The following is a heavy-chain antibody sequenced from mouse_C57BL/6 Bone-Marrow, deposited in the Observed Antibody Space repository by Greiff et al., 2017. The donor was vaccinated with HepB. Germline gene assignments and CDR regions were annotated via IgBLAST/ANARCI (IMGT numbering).Heavy chain of an antibody. Sequence: VKLMEPGPELVKPGASVKISCKASGYAFSSSWMNWVKQRPGKGLEWIGRIYPGDGDTNYNGKFKGKATLTADKSSSTAYMQLSSLTSEDSAVYFCARGALTTVVATDAMDYWGQGTSVTVSS. CDR1: GYAFSSSW. D-gene: IGHD1-1*01. CDR2: IYPGDGDT. CDR3: ARGALTTVVATDAMDY. J-gene: IGHJ4*01. V-gene: IGHV1-82*01.